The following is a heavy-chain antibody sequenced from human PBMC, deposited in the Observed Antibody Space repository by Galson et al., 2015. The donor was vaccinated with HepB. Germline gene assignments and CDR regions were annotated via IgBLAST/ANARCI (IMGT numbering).Heavy chain of an antibody. Sequence: SVKVSCKASGGTFSSYAISWVRQAPGQGLEWMGGSIPIFGTANYAQKFQGRVTITADESTSTAYMELSSLRSEDTAVYYCARGSDCGGDCYSRGPSDYWGQGTLVTVSS. V-gene: IGHV1-69*13. CDR1: GGTFSSYA. J-gene: IGHJ4*02. CDR2: SIPIFGTA. CDR3: ARGSDCGGDCYSRGPSDY. D-gene: IGHD2-21*02.